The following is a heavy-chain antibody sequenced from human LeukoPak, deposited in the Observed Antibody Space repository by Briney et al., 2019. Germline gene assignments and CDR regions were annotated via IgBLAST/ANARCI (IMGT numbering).Heavy chain of an antibody. CDR2: ISSSSSYI. CDR3: ARDGERYCSGGSCLRFDY. D-gene: IGHD2-15*01. J-gene: IGHJ4*02. CDR1: GFAFNSYS. V-gene: IGHV3-21*01. Sequence: PGGSLRLSCAASGFAFNSYSMNWVRQAPGKGLEWVSSISSSSSYIYYEDSVKGRFTISRDNAKNSLYLQMNSLRAEDTAVYYCARDGERYCSGGSCLRFDYWGQGILVTVSS.